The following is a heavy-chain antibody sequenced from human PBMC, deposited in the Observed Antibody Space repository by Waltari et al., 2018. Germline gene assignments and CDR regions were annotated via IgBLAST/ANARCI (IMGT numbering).Heavy chain of an antibody. Sequence: EVQLVESGGGLVKPGGSLRLSCAASGFTFSSYSMNWVRQATGKGLECVSYISSSSSYIYYADSVKGRFTISRDNAKNSLYLQMNSLRAEDTAVYYCATGDYGFSAFDIWGQGTMVTVSS. CDR2: ISSSSSYI. D-gene: IGHD4-17*01. CDR1: GFTFSSYS. V-gene: IGHV3-21*01. J-gene: IGHJ3*02. CDR3: ATGDYGFSAFDI.